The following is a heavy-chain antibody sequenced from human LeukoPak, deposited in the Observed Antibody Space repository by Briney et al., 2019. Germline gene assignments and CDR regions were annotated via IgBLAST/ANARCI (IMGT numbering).Heavy chain of an antibody. CDR2: LNNDGSST. J-gene: IGHJ3*02. CDR1: GFTFSSYW. V-gene: IGHV3-74*01. D-gene: IGHD2-15*01. Sequence: GGSLRLSCAASGFTFSSYWMHWVRQAPGKGLVWVSRLNNDGSSTNYADAVKGRFTISRDNAKNTLYLQMNSLRAEDTAVYYCARIAWDAFDIWGQGTMVTVSS. CDR3: ARIAWDAFDI.